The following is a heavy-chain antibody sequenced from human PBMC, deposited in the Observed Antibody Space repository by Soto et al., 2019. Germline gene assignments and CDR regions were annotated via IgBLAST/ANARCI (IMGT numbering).Heavy chain of an antibody. CDR1: GGSISSYY. D-gene: IGHD5-12*01. Sequence: SETLSLTCTVSGGSISSYYWSWIRQPPGKGLEWIGYIYYSGSTNYNPSLKSRVTISVDTSKNQFSLKLSSVTAADTAVYYCARGRLRAWFDPWGQGTLCTVAS. J-gene: IGHJ5*02. V-gene: IGHV4-59*01. CDR3: ARGRLRAWFDP. CDR2: IYYSGST.